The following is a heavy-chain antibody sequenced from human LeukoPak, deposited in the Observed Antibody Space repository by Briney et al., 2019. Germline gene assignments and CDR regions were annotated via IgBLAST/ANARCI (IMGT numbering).Heavy chain of an antibody. CDR2: IHYSGRA. J-gene: IGHJ6*02. Sequence: AHTLSLTCSVSGGSVSGYYWTWVRQPSGKGLEWIGQIHYSGRADYNPSLKSRITMSVDTSKNQISLKLSSVTAADTAIYYCVRCGVNYDMDVWGQGTTVTVFS. CDR1: GGSVSGYY. CDR3: VRCGVNYDMDV. V-gene: IGHV4-59*02. D-gene: IGHD1-26*01.